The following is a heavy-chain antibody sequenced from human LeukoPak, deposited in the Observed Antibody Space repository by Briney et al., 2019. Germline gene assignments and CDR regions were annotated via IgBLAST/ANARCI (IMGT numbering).Heavy chain of an antibody. CDR3: ARGVGNYRYYFDY. V-gene: IGHV3-21*01. Sequence: GGSLTLSCAASGFIFSNFGMNWVRPAPGKGLEWVSSITSSGSYIYYRDSVKGRSTISRDNAKNSLYLQMNSLRAEDTAVYYCARGVGNYRYYFDYWGQGTLVTVSS. D-gene: IGHD3-22*01. CDR1: GFIFSNFG. CDR2: ITSSGSYI. J-gene: IGHJ4*02.